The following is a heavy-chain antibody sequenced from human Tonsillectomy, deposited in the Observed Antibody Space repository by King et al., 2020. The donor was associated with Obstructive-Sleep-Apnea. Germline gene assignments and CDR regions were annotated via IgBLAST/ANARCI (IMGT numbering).Heavy chain of an antibody. J-gene: IGHJ4*02. CDR3: ATASSIFGVY. CDR1: GGTFRTSA. Sequence: QLVQSGAEVKESGSSVRVSCKATGGTFRTSAINWVRQAPGEGLEWLGGIIPVLATEDYAQKFLGRVTINADTSTGTAYMELRSLRPEDTAMYFCATASSIFGVYWGQGTLVSVSS. D-gene: IGHD3-3*01. CDR2: IIPVLATE. V-gene: IGHV1-69*14.